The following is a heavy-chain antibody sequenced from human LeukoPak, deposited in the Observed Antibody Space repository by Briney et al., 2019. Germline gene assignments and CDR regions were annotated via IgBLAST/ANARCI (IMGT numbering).Heavy chain of an antibody. J-gene: IGHJ5*02. CDR3: AKAGDYGNYNWFDP. D-gene: IGHD4-11*01. V-gene: IGHV3-23*01. Sequence: GGSLRLSCAASGFTFSSYAMSWVRQAPGKGLXXXXAISGSGGSTYYADSVKGRFTISRDNSKNTLYLQMNSLRAEDTAVYYCAKAGDYGNYNWFDPWGQGTLVTVSS. CDR2: ISGSGGST. CDR1: GFTFSSYA.